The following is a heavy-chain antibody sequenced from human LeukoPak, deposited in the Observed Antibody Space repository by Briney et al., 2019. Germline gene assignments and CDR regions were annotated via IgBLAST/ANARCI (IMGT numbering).Heavy chain of an antibody. CDR2: IYYSGST. D-gene: IGHD6-19*01. CDR1: GGSISSYY. Sequence: SETLPLTCTVSGGSISSYYWSWIRQPPGKGLEWIGYIYYSGSTNYNPSLKSRVTISVDTSKNQFSLKLSSVTAADTAVYYCARVGSSGWAENWGQGTLVTVSS. J-gene: IGHJ4*02. CDR3: ARVGSSGWAEN. V-gene: IGHV4-59*01.